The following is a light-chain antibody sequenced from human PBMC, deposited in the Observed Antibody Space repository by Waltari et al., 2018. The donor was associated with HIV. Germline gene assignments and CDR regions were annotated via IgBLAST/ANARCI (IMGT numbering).Light chain of an antibody. V-gene: IGKV3-20*01. J-gene: IGKJ4*01. CDR3: QQYGSSPSLT. CDR2: GAY. Sequence: EIVLTQSPGTLSLSPGERATLSCRASQSVSSSYLAWYQQKPGQAPRLLIYGAYSRATGIPDRVSGSGSGTDFTLTISRLEPEECAVYYCQQYGSSPSLTFGGVTKVEIK. CDR1: QSVSSSY.